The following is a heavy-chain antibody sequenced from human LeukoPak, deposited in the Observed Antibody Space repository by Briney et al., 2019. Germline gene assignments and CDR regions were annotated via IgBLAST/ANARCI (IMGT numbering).Heavy chain of an antibody. CDR3: ARVEYSSSVRYFQH. V-gene: IGHV1-2*02. CDR1: GYTFTGYY. J-gene: IGHJ1*01. Sequence: GASVKVSCKASGYTFTGYYMHWMRQAPGQGLEWMGWINPNSGGTNYAQKFQGRVTMTRDTSISTAYMELSRLRSDDTAVYYCARVEYSSSVRYFQHWGQGTLVTVSS. CDR2: INPNSGGT. D-gene: IGHD6-6*01.